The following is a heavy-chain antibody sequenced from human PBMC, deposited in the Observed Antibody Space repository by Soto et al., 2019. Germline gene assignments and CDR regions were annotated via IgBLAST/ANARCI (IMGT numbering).Heavy chain of an antibody. CDR3: ARARSIAARPLDY. CDR2: IHSSGST. CDR1: GGSISSGDYY. D-gene: IGHD6-6*01. J-gene: IGHJ4*02. V-gene: IGHV4-30-4*01. Sequence: SETLSLTCTVSGGSISSGDYYWSWIRQPPGKGLEWIGYIHSSGSTYYNPSLKSRVTISVDTSKNQFSLKLSSVTAADTAVYYCARARSIAARPLDYWGQGTPVTVSS.